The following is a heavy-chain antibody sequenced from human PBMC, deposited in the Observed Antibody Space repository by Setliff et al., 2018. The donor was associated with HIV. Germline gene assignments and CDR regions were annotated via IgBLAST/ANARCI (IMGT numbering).Heavy chain of an antibody. CDR2: IYYNGNT. CDR1: GASISSNSYY. V-gene: IGHV4-39*07. J-gene: IGHJ4*02. D-gene: IGHD4-17*01. Sequence: SETLSLTCSVSGASISSNSYYWGWIRQPPGKGLEWVGSIYYNGNTFYNQSLQSRVTISLDTSKNQFSLMLDSVTAADTAVYYCAKGAGFYGDYTFDHWGQGRQVTVSS. CDR3: AKGAGFYGDYTFDH.